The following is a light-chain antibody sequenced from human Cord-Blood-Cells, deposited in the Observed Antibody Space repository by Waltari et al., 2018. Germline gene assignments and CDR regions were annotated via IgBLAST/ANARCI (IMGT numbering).Light chain of an antibody. CDR3: SSYTSSSAYV. Sequence: QSALTQPASVSGSPGQSITISCTGPSSDVGGYNYVSWYQQHPDKAPKLMIYEVSNRPSGVSNRFSGSKSGNTASLTISGLQAEDEADYYCSSYTSSSAYVFGTGTKVTVL. V-gene: IGLV2-14*01. CDR2: EVS. CDR1: SSDVGGYNY. J-gene: IGLJ1*01.